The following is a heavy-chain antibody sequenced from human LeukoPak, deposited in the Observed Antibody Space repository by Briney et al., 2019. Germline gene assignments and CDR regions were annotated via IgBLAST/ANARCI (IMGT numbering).Heavy chain of an antibody. CDR1: GFTFDTYA. CDR3: ARARGIRLGELFP. J-gene: IGHJ5*02. D-gene: IGHD3-10*01. Sequence: GGSLRLSCVASGFTFDTYAMSWVRQAPGKGLEWVSTITGSSTYYADSVKGRFTISRDNSRNTLYLQMNSLRAEDTAVYYCARARGIRLGELFPWGQGTLVTVSS. V-gene: IGHV3-23*01. CDR2: ITGSST.